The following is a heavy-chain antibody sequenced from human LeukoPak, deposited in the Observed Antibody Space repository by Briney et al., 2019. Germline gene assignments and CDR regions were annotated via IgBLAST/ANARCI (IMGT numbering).Heavy chain of an antibody. CDR3: SSGNSHAFDI. Sequence: GGSLRLSCAASGFTFRSYSMNWVRQAPGKGLEWVSSISSSSSYKYYADSVKGRFTISRDNAKNTLYLQMNNLRAEDTAVYYCSSGNSHAFDIWGQGTMVTVSS. CDR2: ISSSSSYK. CDR1: GFTFRSYS. V-gene: IGHV3-21*01. J-gene: IGHJ3*02. D-gene: IGHD4-23*01.